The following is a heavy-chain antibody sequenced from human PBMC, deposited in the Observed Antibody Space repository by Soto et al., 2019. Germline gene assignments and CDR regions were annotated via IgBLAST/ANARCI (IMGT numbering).Heavy chain of an antibody. CDR2: ISGSGGST. CDR3: ARTRSAWSDFHYYSLDV. V-gene: IGHV3-23*01. D-gene: IGHD1-26*01. J-gene: IGHJ6*02. CDR1: GFTFSSYA. Sequence: EVQLLESGGGLVQPGGSLRLSCAAPGFTFSSYAMSWVRQAPGKGLEWVSTISGSGGSTYYADSVRGRFTISRDNSNSALYVQMNSLTGEDTAVYYCARTRSAWSDFHYYSLDVWGQGTTVTVSS.